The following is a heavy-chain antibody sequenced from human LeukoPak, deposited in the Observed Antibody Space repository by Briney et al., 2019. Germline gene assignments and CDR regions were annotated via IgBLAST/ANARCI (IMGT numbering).Heavy chain of an antibody. CDR3: AKDRPGYYYDSSGLINAFDI. J-gene: IGHJ3*02. V-gene: IGHV3-23*01. D-gene: IGHD3-22*01. CDR2: ISGSGGST. CDR1: GFTFSSYG. Sequence: GGTLRLSCAASGFTFSSYGMSWVRQAPGKGLEWVSAISGSGGSTYYADSVKGRFTISRDNSKNTLYLQMNSLRAEDTAVYYCAKDRPGYYYDSSGLINAFDIWGQGTMVTVSS.